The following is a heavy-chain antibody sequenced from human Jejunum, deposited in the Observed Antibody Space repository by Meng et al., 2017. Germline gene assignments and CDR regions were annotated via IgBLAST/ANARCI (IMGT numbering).Heavy chain of an antibody. D-gene: IGHD2-15*01. CDR1: GASISSGYW. Sequence: QLQGPGPGLVAPSGPLSLTGAVSGASISSGYWWSRVRQPPGKGLEWIGEIHHGGDTNYNPSLKSRVTISVDKSNNQYSLRLTSVTAADTAMYYCARNGAYSADHWGQGTLVTVSS. V-gene: IGHV4-4*02. J-gene: IGHJ4*02. CDR2: IHHGGDT. CDR3: ARNGAYSADH.